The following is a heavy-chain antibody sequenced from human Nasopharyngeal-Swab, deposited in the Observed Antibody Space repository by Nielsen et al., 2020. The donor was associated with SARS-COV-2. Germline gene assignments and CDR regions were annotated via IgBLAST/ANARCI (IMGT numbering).Heavy chain of an antibody. CDR1: GFTFSSYA. V-gene: IGHV3-30-3*01. D-gene: IGHD7-27*01. CDR3: ARDLGRESDY. Sequence: GGSLRLSFAASGFTFSSYAMHWVRQAPGKGLEWVAVISYDGSNKYYADSVKGRFTISRDNSKNTLYLQMNSLRAEDTAVYYCARDLGRESDYWGQGILVTVSS. CDR2: ISYDGSNK. J-gene: IGHJ4*02.